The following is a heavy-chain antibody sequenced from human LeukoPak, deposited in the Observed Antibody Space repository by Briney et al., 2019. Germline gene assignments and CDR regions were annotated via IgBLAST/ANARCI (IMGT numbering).Heavy chain of an antibody. Sequence: PGGSLRLSCAASGFTFDDYAMHWVRQAPGKGLEWVSLISGDGGSTYYADSVKGRFTISRDNSKNSLYLQMNSLRTEDTALYYCAKDIFQQGWFGEFLGSYWGQGTLVAVSS. D-gene: IGHD3-10*01. J-gene: IGHJ4*02. CDR2: ISGDGGST. V-gene: IGHV3-43*02. CDR3: AKDIFQQGWFGEFLGSY. CDR1: GFTFDDYA.